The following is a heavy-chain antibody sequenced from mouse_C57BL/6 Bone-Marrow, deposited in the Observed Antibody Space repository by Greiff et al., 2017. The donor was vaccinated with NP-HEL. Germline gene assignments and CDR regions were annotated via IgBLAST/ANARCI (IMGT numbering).Heavy chain of an antibody. CDR3: SYYSNYGAWFAY. J-gene: IGHJ3*01. V-gene: IGHV6-3*01. CDR2: IRLKSDNYAT. CDR1: GFTFSNYW. D-gene: IGHD2-5*01. Sequence: EVQGVESGGGLVQPGGSMKLSCVASGFTFSNYWMNWVRQSPEKGLEWVAQIRLKSDNYATHYAESVKGRFTISRDDSKSSVYLQMNNLRAEDTGIYYCSYYSNYGAWFAYWGQGTLVTVSA.